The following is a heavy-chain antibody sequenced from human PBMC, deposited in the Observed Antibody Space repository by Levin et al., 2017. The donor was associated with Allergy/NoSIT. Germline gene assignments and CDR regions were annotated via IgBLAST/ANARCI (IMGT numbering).Heavy chain of an antibody. CDR2: SYYTESK. CDR3: ARHGSRGYDYMDV. J-gene: IGHJ6*03. V-gene: IGHV4-39*01. D-gene: IGHD2-15*01. CDR1: GDSISISGYY. Sequence: PSETLSLTCAVSGDSISISGYYWGWIRQPPGKGLEWIGSSYYTESKFYNPSLKSRVTISVDTSKSQVSLILSSVTAADTAVYYCARHGSRGYDYMDVWGKGTTVTVSS.